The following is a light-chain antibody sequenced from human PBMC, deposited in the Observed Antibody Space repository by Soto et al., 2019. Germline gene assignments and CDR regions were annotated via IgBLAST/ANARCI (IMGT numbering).Light chain of an antibody. V-gene: IGKV1-5*03. CDR1: QSISSW. CDR2: KAS. CDR3: QQYYSYSEGT. J-gene: IGKJ1*01. Sequence: DIQMTQSPSTLSASVGDRVTITCRASQSISSWLAWYQQKPGKAPKLLIYKASSLESGVPSRFSGSGSGTEFTLTISSLQPDDFATYYCQQYYSYSEGTFGQGTKVDIK.